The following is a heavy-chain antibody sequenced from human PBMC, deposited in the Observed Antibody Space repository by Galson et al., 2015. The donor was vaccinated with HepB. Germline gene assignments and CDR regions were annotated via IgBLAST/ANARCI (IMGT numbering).Heavy chain of an antibody. V-gene: IGHV3-30*04. J-gene: IGHJ4*02. Sequence: SLRLSCAASGFTFTNHAMHRVRQTPGKGLEWLAVISSDGRNKYYANSVKGRFTISRDNSKNTLYLQMSSLRPDDTTVYYCARGVECSSYFGSDYWGQGTLVTVSS. CDR3: ARGVECSSYFGSDY. CDR2: ISSDGRNK. CDR1: GFTFTNHA. D-gene: IGHD2-15*01.